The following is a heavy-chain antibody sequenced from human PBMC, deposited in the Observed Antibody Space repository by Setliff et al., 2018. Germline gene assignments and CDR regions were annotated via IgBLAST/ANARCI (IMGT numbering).Heavy chain of an antibody. J-gene: IGHJ4*02. D-gene: IGHD2-2*01. CDR3: AKAIAPIVVVPAAMLEAY. CDR1: GFTFSNFA. V-gene: IGHV3-23*01. Sequence: PGGSLRLSCAASGFTFSNFAMSWVRQAPGRGLEWVSSISGSGGSTYYADSVKGRFTISRDNSKNTLYLQMNSLRAEDTAVYYCAKAIAPIVVVPAAMLEAYWGQGTLVTVSS. CDR2: ISGSGGST.